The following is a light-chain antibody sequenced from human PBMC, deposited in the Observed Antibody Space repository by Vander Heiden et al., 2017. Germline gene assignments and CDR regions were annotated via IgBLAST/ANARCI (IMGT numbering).Light chain of an antibody. CDR3: QQYYSTPPT. Sequence: DVVMSQPPDHPAVSLGQRATINCKSSQSVLYSSNNKNYLAWYQQKPGQPPKLLIYWASTRESGVPDRFSGSGSGTDFTLTISSLQAEDVAVYYCQQYYSTPPTFGGGTKVEIK. V-gene: IGKV4-1*01. CDR2: WAS. CDR1: QSVLYSSNNKNY. J-gene: IGKJ4*01.